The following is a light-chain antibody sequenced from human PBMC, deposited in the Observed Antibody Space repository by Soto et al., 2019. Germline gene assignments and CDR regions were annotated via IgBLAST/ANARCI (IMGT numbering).Light chain of an antibody. J-gene: IGKJ4*01. Sequence: DIQLTQSPSFLSASEGDRVTITCRASQDISSNLAWYQQRPGKAPHLLIYGASALQGGVPSRFSGSGSGTEVTLTISSLQPEDFATYYCQQLDPYPLTFRGGTQVEV. CDR3: QQLDPYPLT. CDR1: QDISSN. CDR2: GAS. V-gene: IGKV1-9*01.